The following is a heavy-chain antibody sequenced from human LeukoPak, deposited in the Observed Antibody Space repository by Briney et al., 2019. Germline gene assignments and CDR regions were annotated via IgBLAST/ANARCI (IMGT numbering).Heavy chain of an antibody. CDR2: INWNGGST. J-gene: IGHJ4*02. CDR1: GFTFDDYG. Sequence: GGSLRLSCAASGFTFDDYGMSWVRQAPGKGLEWVSSINWNGGSTGYADSVKGRFTISRDNAKNSLYLQMNSLRAEDTALYHCARGSLTAMGGFDYWGQGTLVTVSS. V-gene: IGHV3-20*01. CDR3: ARGSLTAMGGFDY. D-gene: IGHD5-18*01.